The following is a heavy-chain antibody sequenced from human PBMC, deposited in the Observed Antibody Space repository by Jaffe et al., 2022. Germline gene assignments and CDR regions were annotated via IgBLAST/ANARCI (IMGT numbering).Heavy chain of an antibody. J-gene: IGHJ1*01. V-gene: IGHV1-2*02. Sequence: QVQLVQSGAEVKKPGASVKVSCKASGYTFTGYYMHWVRQAPGQGLEWMGWINPNSGGTNYAQKFQGRVTMTRDTSISTAYMELSRLRSDDTAVYYCARDLGIVGATTRISEYFQHWGQGTLVTVSS. CDR2: INPNSGGT. CDR1: GYTFTGYY. CDR3: ARDLGIVGATTRISEYFQH. D-gene: IGHD1-26*01.